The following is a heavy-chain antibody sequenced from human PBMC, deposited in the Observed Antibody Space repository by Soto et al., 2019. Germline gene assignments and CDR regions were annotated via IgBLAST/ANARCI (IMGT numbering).Heavy chain of an antibody. J-gene: IGHJ6*02. Sequence: PSETLSLTCSVSGASITSYYWSWIRQSAGEGLQWIGRVYARGATNYNPSLKSLVTIPGDTSKNQFSLKLTSVTAADTAVYYCERSSSDDFFYYGLDVWGHGTTVTVSS. CDR3: ERSSSDDFFYYGLDV. D-gene: IGHD2-21*02. V-gene: IGHV4-59*10. CDR1: GASITSYY. CDR2: VYARGAT.